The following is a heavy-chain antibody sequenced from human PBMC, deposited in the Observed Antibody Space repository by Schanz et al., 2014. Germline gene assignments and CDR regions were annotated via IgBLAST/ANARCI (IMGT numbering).Heavy chain of an antibody. V-gene: IGHV3-74*01. CDR3: AKDPHRDYGGKPQAFDI. Sequence: EVQLVESGGGLLQPGGSLRLSCEASGFIFSDSWMHWVRQAPGKGLVWVSRIDADGNSTSYADSVKGRFIISRDNSKNTLYLQMNSLRAEDTALYYCAKDPHRDYGGKPQAFDIWGQGTMVTVSS. J-gene: IGHJ3*02. CDR2: IDADGNST. CDR1: GFIFSDSW. D-gene: IGHD4-17*01.